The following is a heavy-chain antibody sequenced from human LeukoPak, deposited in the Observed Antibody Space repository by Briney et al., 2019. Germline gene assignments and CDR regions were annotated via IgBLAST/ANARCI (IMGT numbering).Heavy chain of an antibody. CDR2: INHSGST. J-gene: IGHJ6*03. CDR3: ARGAEDGPGLCYMDV. CDR1: GGSFSGYY. D-gene: IGHD2/OR15-2a*01. Sequence: PSETLSLTCAVYGGSFSGYYWSWIRQPPGKGLEWIGEINHSGSTNYNPSLKSRVTISVDTSKNQFSLKLSSVTAADTAVYYCARGAEDGPGLCYMDVWGKGTTVTVSS. V-gene: IGHV4-34*01.